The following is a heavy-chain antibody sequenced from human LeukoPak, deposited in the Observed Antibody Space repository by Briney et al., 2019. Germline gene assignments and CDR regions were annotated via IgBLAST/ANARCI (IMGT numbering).Heavy chain of an antibody. D-gene: IGHD3-16*02. J-gene: IGHJ6*03. V-gene: IGHV4-39*07. Sequence: SETLSLTCTVSGGSISSSSYYWGWIRQPPGKGLEWIGSIYYSGSTYYNPSLKSRVTISVDTSKNQFSLKLSSVTAADTAVYYCAREAPLGYYMDVWGKGTTVTVSS. CDR3: AREAPLGYYMDV. CDR1: GGSISSSSYY. CDR2: IYYSGST.